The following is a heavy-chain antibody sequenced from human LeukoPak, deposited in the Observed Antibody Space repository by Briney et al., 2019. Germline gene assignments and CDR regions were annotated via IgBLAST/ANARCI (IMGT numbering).Heavy chain of an antibody. J-gene: IGHJ3*02. CDR3: ARDPGIVGSWNDAFDI. D-gene: IGHD1-26*01. V-gene: IGHV6-1*01. CDR2: TYYRSKWYN. CDR1: GDSVSSNSAA. Sequence: SQTLSLTCAISGDSVSSNSAAWNWLRQSPSRGLEWLGRTYYRSKWYNDYAVSVKSRITINPDTSKNQFSLQLNSVTPEDTAVYYCARDPGIVGSWNDAFDIWGQGTMVTVSS.